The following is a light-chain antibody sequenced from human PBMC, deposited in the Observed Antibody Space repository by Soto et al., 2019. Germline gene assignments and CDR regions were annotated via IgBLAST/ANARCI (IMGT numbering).Light chain of an antibody. J-gene: IGLJ2*01. CDR3: LLYYGGSQLV. Sequence: QTVVTQEPSLTVSPGGTVTLTCASSTGAVTSGYYPGWFQQKPGQAPRALIYSTSNKYSWTPARFSGSLLGGKAALTLSGVLPEDEAEYYCLLYYGGSQLVFGGGTNVTVL. CDR2: STS. V-gene: IGLV7-43*01. CDR1: TGAVTSGYY.